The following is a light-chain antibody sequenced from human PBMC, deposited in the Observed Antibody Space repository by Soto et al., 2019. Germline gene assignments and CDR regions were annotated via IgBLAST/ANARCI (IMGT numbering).Light chain of an antibody. CDR1: QTISID. J-gene: IGKJ1*01. V-gene: IGKV1-39*01. Sequence: DIQMTPSPSSLSASVVDRVTITCLASQTISIDLNWYQQKPGKVPTLLISATSTLQSGVPSRFSGSGSGTDFTLTINGLQPEDFTTYYCQQSYSTPQTFGQGTKGDIK. CDR2: ATS. CDR3: QQSYSTPQT.